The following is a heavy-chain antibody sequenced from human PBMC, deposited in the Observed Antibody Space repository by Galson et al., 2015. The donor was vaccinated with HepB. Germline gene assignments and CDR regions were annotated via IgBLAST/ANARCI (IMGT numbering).Heavy chain of an antibody. J-gene: IGHJ4*02. CDR3: ARGDQTTVNGY. CDR1: GFTFSSYA. CDR2: ISYDGSNK. Sequence: SLRLSCAASGFTFSSYAMHWVRQAPGQGLEWVAVISYDGSNKYYADSVKGRFTISRDNSKNTLYLQMNSLRAEDTAVYYCARGDQTTVNGYWGQGTLVTVSS. D-gene: IGHD4-17*01. V-gene: IGHV3-30*04.